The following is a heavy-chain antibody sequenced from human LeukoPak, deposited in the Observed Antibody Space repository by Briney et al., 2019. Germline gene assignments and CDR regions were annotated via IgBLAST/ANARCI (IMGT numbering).Heavy chain of an antibody. CDR1: GFSLSTSGVG. CDR3: AHINPVHEEYQLLFPYFDY. Sequence: KASGPTLVKPTQTLTLTCTFSGFSLSTSGVGVGWIRQPPGKALEWLALIYWNDDKRYSPSLKSRLTITKDTSKNQVVLTMTNMDPVDTATYYCAHINPVHEEYQLLFPYFDYWGQGTLVTVSS. D-gene: IGHD2-2*01. J-gene: IGHJ4*02. CDR2: IYWNDDK. V-gene: IGHV2-5*01.